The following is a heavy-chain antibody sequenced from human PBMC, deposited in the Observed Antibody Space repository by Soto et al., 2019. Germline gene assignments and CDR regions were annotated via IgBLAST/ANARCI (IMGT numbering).Heavy chain of an antibody. D-gene: IGHD5-12*01. CDR1: GGSISSYY. CDR2: VFYSGAT. V-gene: IGHV4-59*01. J-gene: IGHJ4*02. CDR3: ARADVATNNGGRSFGYYFDY. Sequence: PXETLSLTCTVSGGSISSYYWSWIRQPPGKGLEWIGYVFYSGATNYNSSLKSRVAMSIDTSKNQFSLRLTSVTAADTAVYYCARADVATNNGGRSFGYYFDYWGRGTLVTVSS.